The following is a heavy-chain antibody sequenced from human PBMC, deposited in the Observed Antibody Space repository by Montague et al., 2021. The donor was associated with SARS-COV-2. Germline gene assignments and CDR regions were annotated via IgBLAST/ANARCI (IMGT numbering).Heavy chain of an antibody. V-gene: IGHV4-59*01. CDR1: GGSISTNN. CDR3: SRGMGGSYYYYFDY. CDR2: VNYNCST. D-gene: IGHD1-26*01. J-gene: IGHJ4*02. Sequence: SETLSLTCSVSGGSISTNNWCWIRRPPAKGLEWVGYVNYNCSTNYNHSPNSRVTILVDMYKNKFSLKLSSATVADTAAYYCSRGMGGSYYYYFDYWGQGTLVIVSS.